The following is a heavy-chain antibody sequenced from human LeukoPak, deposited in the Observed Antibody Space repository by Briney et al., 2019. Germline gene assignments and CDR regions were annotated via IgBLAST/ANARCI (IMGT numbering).Heavy chain of an antibody. J-gene: IGHJ6*03. CDR3: ARVPDYGGNSPGDYYYYYMDV. CDR1: GYSFTSYW. Sequence: GESLKISCKGSGYSFTSYWIGWVRQMPGKGLEWMGIIYPGDSDTRYSPSFQGQVTISADKSISTAYLQWSSLKASDTAMYYCARVPDYGGNSPGDYYYYYMDVWGEGTTVTVSS. V-gene: IGHV5-51*01. CDR2: IYPGDSDT. D-gene: IGHD4-23*01.